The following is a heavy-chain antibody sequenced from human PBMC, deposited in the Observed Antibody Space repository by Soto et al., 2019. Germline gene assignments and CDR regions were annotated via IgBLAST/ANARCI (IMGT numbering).Heavy chain of an antibody. J-gene: IGHJ4*02. D-gene: IGHD5-12*01. CDR2: FRGDGTGA. V-gene: IGHV3-23*01. CDR1: GFTFSSYA. CDR3: HGYGY. Sequence: QLGGSLRLSCAASGFTFSSYAMSWVRQGPGKGLEWVSAFRGDGTGAHYADSVKGRFTISRDNSKNTLYLHMNSLRAEDTAVYYCHGYGYWGQGTLVTVSS.